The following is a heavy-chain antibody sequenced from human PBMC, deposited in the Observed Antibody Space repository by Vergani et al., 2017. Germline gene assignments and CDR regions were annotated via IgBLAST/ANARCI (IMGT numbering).Heavy chain of an antibody. CDR3: AGSSAAADY. Sequence: QVQLQESGPGLVKPSETLSLTCAVYGGSFSGYYWSWIRQPPGKGLEWIGEINHSGSTNYNPSLKSRVTISVDTSKNQFSLKLSSVTAADTAVYYCAGSSAAADYWGQGTLVTVSS. CDR2: INHSGST. CDR1: GGSFSGYY. V-gene: IGHV4-34*10. J-gene: IGHJ4*02. D-gene: IGHD6-13*01.